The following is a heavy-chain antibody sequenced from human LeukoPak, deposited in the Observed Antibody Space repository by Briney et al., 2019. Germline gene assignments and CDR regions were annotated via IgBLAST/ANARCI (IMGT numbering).Heavy chain of an antibody. CDR1: GFTFSNYW. CDR2: ISTDGKST. CDR3: VRDYQFIQEV. V-gene: IGHV3-74*01. D-gene: IGHD2-2*01. Sequence: GGSLRLSCVASGFTFSNYWMLWVRQAPGKGLMWVSLISTDGKSTKYAESVKGRFTISRDNAKNALYLQMDILRVEDTALYFCVRDYQFIQEVWGQGTTVTVSS. J-gene: IGHJ6*02.